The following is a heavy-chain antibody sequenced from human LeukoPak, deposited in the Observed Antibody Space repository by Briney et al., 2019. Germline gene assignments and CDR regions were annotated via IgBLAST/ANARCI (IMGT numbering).Heavy chain of an antibody. V-gene: IGHV4-59*01. D-gene: IGHD3-3*01. Sequence: SETLSLTCTVSGGSISSYYWSWIRQPPGKGLEWIGYIYYSGSTNYNPSLKSRVTISVDTSKNQFSLKLSSVTAADKAVYYCARFQSGYPYDYWGQGTLVTVSS. CDR1: GGSISSYY. J-gene: IGHJ4*02. CDR3: ARFQSGYPYDY. CDR2: IYYSGST.